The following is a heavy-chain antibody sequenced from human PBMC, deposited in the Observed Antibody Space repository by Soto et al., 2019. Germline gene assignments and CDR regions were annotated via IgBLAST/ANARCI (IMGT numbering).Heavy chain of an antibody. D-gene: IGHD2-15*01. CDR3: AREGAVVGSAVYYGMDV. Sequence: QVQLVQSGAEVKEPGASVKVSCKASGYPFTSYSFSWVRQAPGQGLEWMGWSSAYNGDTRYAQKFQGRVTMTADPYTDTAYMELRNLRSDDTGVYYCAREGAVVGSAVYYGMDVWGQGPMVTVS. CDR2: SSAYNGDT. J-gene: IGHJ6*02. V-gene: IGHV1-18*04. CDR1: GYPFTSYS.